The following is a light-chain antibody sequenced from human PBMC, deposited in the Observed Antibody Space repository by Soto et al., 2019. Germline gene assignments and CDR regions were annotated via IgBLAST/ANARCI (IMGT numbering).Light chain of an antibody. CDR3: AAWDDSLSGRV. CDR2: NTN. V-gene: IGLV1-47*02. CDR1: SSNIGSNY. Sequence: QSVLTQPPSASGTPGQRVTISCSGSSSNIGSNYVYWYQQLPGTAPKLLIYNTNQRPSGVPDRFSGSKSGTSASLAISGLRFEDEADYYCAAWDDSLSGRVFGGGTKVTVL. J-gene: IGLJ3*02.